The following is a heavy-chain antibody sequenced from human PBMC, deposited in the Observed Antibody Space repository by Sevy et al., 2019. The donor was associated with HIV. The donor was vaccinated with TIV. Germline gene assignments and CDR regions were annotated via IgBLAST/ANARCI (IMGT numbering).Heavy chain of an antibody. Sequence: GGSLRLSCAASGFTFRSYDMHWVRQAPGKGLEWVAIVRYDGGNEQYADSVKGRFTISRDNSRNTLHLQMNSLRAEDTAVYFCAREWVSPGPLIANYGMDVWGQGTTVTVSS. J-gene: IGHJ6*02. D-gene: IGHD1-26*01. CDR1: GFTFRSYD. CDR3: AREWVSPGPLIANYGMDV. CDR2: VRYDGGNE. V-gene: IGHV3-30*02.